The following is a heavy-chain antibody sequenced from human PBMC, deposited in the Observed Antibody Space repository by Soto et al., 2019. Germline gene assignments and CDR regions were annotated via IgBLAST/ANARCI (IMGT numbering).Heavy chain of an antibody. CDR3: ARHRDKLRYCSGGSCYSGWFDP. CDR1: GGSISSSSYY. J-gene: IGHJ5*02. V-gene: IGHV4-39*01. CDR2: IYYSGST. D-gene: IGHD2-15*01. Sequence: SETLSLTCTVSGGSISSSSYYWGWIRQPPGKGLEWIGSIYYSGSTYYNPSLKSRVTISVDTSKNQFSLKLSSVTAADTAVYYCARHRDKLRYCSGGSCYSGWFDPWGQGTLVTVSS.